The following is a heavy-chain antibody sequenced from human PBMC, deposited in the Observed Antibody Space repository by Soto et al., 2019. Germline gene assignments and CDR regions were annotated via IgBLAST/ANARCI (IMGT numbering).Heavy chain of an antibody. CDR3: AERNLIGSVVPVALYYFYD. V-gene: IGHV3-23*01. J-gene: IGHJ4*02. D-gene: IGHD3-10*01. CDR1: AFTFSNES. CDR2: ISGSGDST. Sequence: GGSLRLSCAASAFTFSNESMSWVRQAPGKGLEWVSAISGSGDSTYYADSVKGRFTISRDNSKNTLYLQMNSLRAVDTAVYYCAERNLIGSVVPVALYYFYDWTQGTLVLVSS.